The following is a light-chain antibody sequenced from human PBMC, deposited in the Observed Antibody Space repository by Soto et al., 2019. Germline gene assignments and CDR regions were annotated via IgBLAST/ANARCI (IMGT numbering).Light chain of an antibody. Sequence: QSVLTQPPSASGSPGQSVTISCTGTSSDVGAYNSVSWYQQHPGKAPRLMIYEVNKRPSGVPDRFSGSKSGNTASLTVSGLQAEDEVDYYCNSHGGSNNFWVFGGGTQLTVL. CDR1: SSDVGAYNS. J-gene: IGLJ3*02. CDR3: NSHGGSNNFWV. CDR2: EVN. V-gene: IGLV2-8*01.